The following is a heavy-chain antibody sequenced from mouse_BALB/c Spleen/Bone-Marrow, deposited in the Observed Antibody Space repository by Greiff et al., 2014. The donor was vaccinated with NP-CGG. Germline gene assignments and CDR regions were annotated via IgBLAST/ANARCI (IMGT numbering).Heavy chain of an antibody. CDR3: ARFPFYYGSSFYYFDY. V-gene: IGHV1S41*01. CDR1: GYTFTSYW. J-gene: IGHJ2*01. Sequence: DLVKPGASVKLSCKASGYTFTSYWLNWIKQSPGQALEWIGRIAPGSGSTYYNEMFKGKATLTVDTSSSTAYIQLSSLSSEDSAVYFCARFPFYYGSSFYYFDYWGQGTTLTVSS. CDR2: IAPGSGST. D-gene: IGHD1-1*01.